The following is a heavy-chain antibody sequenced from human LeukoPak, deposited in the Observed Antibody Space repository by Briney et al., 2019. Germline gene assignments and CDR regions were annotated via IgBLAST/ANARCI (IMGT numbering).Heavy chain of an antibody. CDR2: IYGGGST. CDR1: GFTFSDYD. J-gene: IGHJ3*01. V-gene: IGHV3-53*01. D-gene: IGHD1/OR15-1a*01. CDR3: AEGRSWPEQAFDV. Sequence: GGSLRLSCAASGFTFSDYDMSWVRQAPGKGLEWVSIIYGGGSTSYADSVKGRFTISRDTSKNTLYLQMNNLRAEDTASYYCAEGRSWPEQAFDVWGQGTKVNVSS.